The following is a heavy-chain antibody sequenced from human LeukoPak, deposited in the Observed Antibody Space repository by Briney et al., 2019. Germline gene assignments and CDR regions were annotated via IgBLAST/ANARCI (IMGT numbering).Heavy chain of an antibody. V-gene: IGHV3-7*03. Sequence: QTGATLRLSGAASGFTFSSYWMSWVRQAPGKGLEWVANIKEDGSEKYYVDSVKGRFTISRDNAKNSLYLQMNSLRAEDTAVYYCAKDLKGYSNDAFDIWGQGTMVTVSS. D-gene: IGHD3-22*01. J-gene: IGHJ3*02. CDR2: IKEDGSEK. CDR1: GFTFSSYW. CDR3: AKDLKGYSNDAFDI.